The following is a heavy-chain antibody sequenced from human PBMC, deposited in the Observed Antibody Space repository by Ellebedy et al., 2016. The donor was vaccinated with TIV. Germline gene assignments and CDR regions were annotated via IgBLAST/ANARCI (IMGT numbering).Heavy chain of an antibody. V-gene: IGHV4-30-2*01. D-gene: IGHD2-2*01. Sequence: MPSETLSLTCAVSGGSISFGGYSWSWIRQPPGKGLEWIGYIYHSGSTYYNPSLKSRVTISLDRSKNQFSLKLISVTAADTAVYYCARDATSFGMDVWGQGTTVTVSS. CDR1: GGSISFGGYS. J-gene: IGHJ6*02. CDR3: ARDATSFGMDV. CDR2: IYHSGST.